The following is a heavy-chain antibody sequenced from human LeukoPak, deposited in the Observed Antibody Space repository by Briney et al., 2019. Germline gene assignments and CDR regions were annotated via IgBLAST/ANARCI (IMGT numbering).Heavy chain of an antibody. J-gene: IGHJ4*02. CDR2: MDPNSGNT. CDR1: VDILTSYD. D-gene: IGHD6-6*01. CDR3: AKSLPGIAAH. V-gene: IGHV1-8*01. Sequence: ASVKVSCKASVDILTSYDFNWVPQATGQGLEWMGWMDPNSGNTGYAQKFQGRVTMTRNTSISTAYMELSSLTSEDTAVYYCAKSLPGIAAHWGQGTLVTVSS.